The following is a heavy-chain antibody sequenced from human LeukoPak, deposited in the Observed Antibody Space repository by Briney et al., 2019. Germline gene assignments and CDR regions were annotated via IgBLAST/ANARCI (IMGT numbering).Heavy chain of an antibody. D-gene: IGHD3-22*01. Sequence: SETLSLTCTVSGGSVSSGGYSWNWIRQPPGKGLEWIGYIYHSGSTYYSPSLKSRVTMSVDRSKNQFSLKLSSVTAADTAMYYCARAGYYDSSGYFSFYFDRWGQGTLVTVSS. J-gene: IGHJ4*02. V-gene: IGHV4-30-2*01. CDR3: ARAGYYDSSGYFSFYFDR. CDR1: GGSVSSGGYS. CDR2: IYHSGST.